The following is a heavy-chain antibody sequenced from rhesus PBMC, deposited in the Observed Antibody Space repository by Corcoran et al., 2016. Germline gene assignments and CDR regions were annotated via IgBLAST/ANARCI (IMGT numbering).Heavy chain of an antibody. J-gene: IGHJ4*01. V-gene: IGHV4S10*01. CDR1: GGSISDSYR. D-gene: IGHD5-24*01. Sequence: QVQLQESGPGVVKPSETLSLTCAVSGGSISDSYRWSWIRQPPGKGLEWIGYIYGSSTCTNYNPSLKSRVTISKDTSKNQFSLKLSSVTAADTAVYYCARVGTVSSFDYWGQGVLVTVSS. CDR3: ARVGTVSSFDY. CDR2: IYGSSTCT.